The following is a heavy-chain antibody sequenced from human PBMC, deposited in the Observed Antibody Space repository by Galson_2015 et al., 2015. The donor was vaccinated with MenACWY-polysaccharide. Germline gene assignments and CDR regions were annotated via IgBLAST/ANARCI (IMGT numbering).Heavy chain of an antibody. CDR3: AKERTTVDI. Sequence: SLRLSCAASGFTFSSYGMSWVRQTPGKGLEWVSGISGRGGSTYYADSVKGRFTISRDNSKNTLYLQMNNLRADDTAVYYCAKERTTVDIWGQGTMVTVSS. CDR1: GFTFSSYG. J-gene: IGHJ3*02. V-gene: IGHV3-23*01. D-gene: IGHD4-17*01. CDR2: ISGRGGST.